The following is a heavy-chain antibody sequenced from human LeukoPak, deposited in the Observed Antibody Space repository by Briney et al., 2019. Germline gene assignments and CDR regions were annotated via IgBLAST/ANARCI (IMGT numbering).Heavy chain of an antibody. V-gene: IGHV4-59*01. J-gene: IGHJ4*02. D-gene: IGHD3-9*01. CDR3: ARVAGDYDILTGYTYFDY. Sequence: PSETLSLTCTVSGGSISSYYWRWIRQPPGKGLEWIGYIYYSGSTNYNPSLKSRVTISVDTSKNQFSLKLSSVTAADTAVYYCARVAGDYDILTGYTYFDYWGQGTLVTVSS. CDR2: IYYSGST. CDR1: GGSISSYY.